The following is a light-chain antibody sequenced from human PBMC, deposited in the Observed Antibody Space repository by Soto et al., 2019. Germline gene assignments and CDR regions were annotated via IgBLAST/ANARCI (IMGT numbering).Light chain of an antibody. Sequence: DIVLTQSPLSLPVTPGEPASISCRSSQSLVYTNGYNYLDWYLQKPGQSPQLLIYLGSNRASGVTDRFSGCGSGTDFTLKISRVEAEDAGVYYCMQVVRPPFTFGQGTKLEIK. J-gene: IGKJ2*01. V-gene: IGKV2-28*01. CDR3: MQVVRPPFT. CDR2: LGS. CDR1: QSLVYTNGYNY.